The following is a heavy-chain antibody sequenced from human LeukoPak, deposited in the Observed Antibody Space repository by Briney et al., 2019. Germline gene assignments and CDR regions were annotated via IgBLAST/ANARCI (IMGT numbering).Heavy chain of an antibody. J-gene: IGHJ4*02. D-gene: IGHD2-2*01. Sequence: PGGSLRLSCAASGFTFRTYAMTWVRQAPGKGLEWVSGISGSGESTYYADSVKGRFTVSRDNSKNTVYLQMNSLTAEDTAVYFCAKDRDYCSSTGCYWDYWGQGTLVTVSS. CDR2: ISGSGEST. CDR1: GFTFRTYA. V-gene: IGHV3-23*01. CDR3: AKDRDYCSSTGCYWDY.